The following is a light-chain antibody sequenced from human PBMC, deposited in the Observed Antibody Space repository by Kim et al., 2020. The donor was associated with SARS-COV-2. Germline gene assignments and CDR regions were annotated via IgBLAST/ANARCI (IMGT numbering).Light chain of an antibody. J-gene: IGKJ1*01. V-gene: IGKV3-20*01. Sequence: EIVLTQSPGTLSLSPGERATLSCRASESVGRTYVAWYQHKPGQAPRLLIYDTSRRATGIADRFSGSGSGTDFTLTISRLEPADFAMFYCQQYGETPWTFGQGTKVEIK. CDR3: QQYGETPWT. CDR1: ESVGRTY. CDR2: DTS.